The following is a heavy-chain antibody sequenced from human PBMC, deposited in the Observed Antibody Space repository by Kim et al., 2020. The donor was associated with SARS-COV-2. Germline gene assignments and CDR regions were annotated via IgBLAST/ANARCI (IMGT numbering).Heavy chain of an antibody. CDR3: ARGYSSSWHYYYYYYGMDV. CDR1: GFTFSSYS. CDR2: ISSSSSYI. J-gene: IGHJ6*02. V-gene: IGHV3-21*04. Sequence: GGSLRLSCAASGFTFSSYSMNWVRQAPGKGLEWVSSISSSSSYIYYADSVKGRFTISRDNAKNSLYLQMNSLRAEDTAVYYCARGYSSSWHYYYYYYGMDVWGQGTTVTVSS. D-gene: IGHD6-13*01.